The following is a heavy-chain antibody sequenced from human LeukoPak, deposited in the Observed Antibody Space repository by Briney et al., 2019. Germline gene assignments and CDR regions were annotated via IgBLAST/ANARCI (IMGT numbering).Heavy chain of an antibody. D-gene: IGHD2-2*01. J-gene: IGHJ4*02. V-gene: IGHV4-39*07. CDR3: ARDLGYCSSTSCGY. CDR1: GGPISSSSYY. Sequence: SETLSLTCTVSGGPISSSSYYWGWIRQPPGKGLEWIGSIYYSGSTYYNPSLKSRVTISVDTSKNQFSLKLSSVTAADTAVYYCARDLGYCSSTSCGYWGQGTLVTVSS. CDR2: IYYSGST.